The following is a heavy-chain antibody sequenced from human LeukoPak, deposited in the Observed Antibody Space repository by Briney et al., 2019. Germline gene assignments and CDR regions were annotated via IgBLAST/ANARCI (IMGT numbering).Heavy chain of an antibody. V-gene: IGHV4-4*07. CDR2: IYTSGST. CDR3: ARYFDWLGSNAFDI. Sequence: SETLSLTCTVSGGSISSYYWSWIRQPAGKGLEWIGRIYTSGSTNYNPSLKSRVTMSVDTSKNQFSLKLSSATAADTAVYYCARYFDWLGSNAFDIWGQGTMVTVSS. D-gene: IGHD3-9*01. J-gene: IGHJ3*02. CDR1: GGSISSYY.